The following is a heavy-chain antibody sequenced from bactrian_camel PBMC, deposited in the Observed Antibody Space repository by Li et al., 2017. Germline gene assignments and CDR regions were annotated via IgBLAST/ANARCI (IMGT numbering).Heavy chain of an antibody. CDR3: AASWDVTAIEALGRIASPEFGY. CDR2: IYRPGGNT. V-gene: IGHV3S1*01. Sequence: HVQLVESGGGLVQPGGSLRLSCAVSVSSANDYCLGWFRQESGKEREWIASIYRPGGNTFADDSVKGRFTISKDNVKNILYLQMDNLIPEDSATYRCAASWDVTAIEALGRIASPEFGYWGDGTQVTVS. CDR1: VSSANDYC. J-gene: IGHJ6*01. D-gene: IGHD2*01.